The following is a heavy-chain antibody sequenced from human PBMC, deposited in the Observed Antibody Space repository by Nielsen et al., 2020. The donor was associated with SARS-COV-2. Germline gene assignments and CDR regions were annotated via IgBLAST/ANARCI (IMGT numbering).Heavy chain of an antibody. Sequence: GGSLRLSCAASGFTFSNHAMHWVRQAPGKGLDWVAVISYDGSNKYYADSVKGRFTISRDSSKSTLYLQMNSLRGEDTAVYYCAKDRAIFMIYFTRGGPDFWGQGTLVTVSS. J-gene: IGHJ4*02. CDR2: ISYDGSNK. V-gene: IGHV3-30*18. D-gene: IGHD2-2*02. CDR3: AKDRAIFMIYFTRGGPDF. CDR1: GFTFSNHA.